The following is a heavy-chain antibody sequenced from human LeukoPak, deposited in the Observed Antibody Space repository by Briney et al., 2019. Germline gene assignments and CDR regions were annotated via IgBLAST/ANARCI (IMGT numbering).Heavy chain of an antibody. CDR2: ISGSGGST. J-gene: IGHJ4*02. CDR3: AKDSALWVSSGYPGEYFDY. V-gene: IGHV3-23*01. CDR1: GFTFSSYA. D-gene: IGHD3-22*01. Sequence: PGGSLRLSCAASGFTFSSYAMSWVRQAPGKGLEWVSAISGSGGSTYYADSVKGRFTISRDNSKNTLYLQMNSLRAEDTAVYYCAKDSALWVSSGYPGEYFDYWGQGTLVTVSS.